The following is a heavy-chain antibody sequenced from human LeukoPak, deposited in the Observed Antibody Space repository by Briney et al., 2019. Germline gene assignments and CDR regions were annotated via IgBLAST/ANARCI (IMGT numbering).Heavy chain of an antibody. D-gene: IGHD3-3*01. CDR2: MNPNSGNT. CDR1: GYTFTSYD. Sequence: VKVSFKASGYTFTSYDINWVRQATGQGLEWMGWMNPNSGNTGYAQKFQGRVTMTRNTSISTAYMELSSLRSEDTAVYYCARDSSRYDFWSGYYISYYYGMDVWGQGTTVTVSS. CDR3: ARDSSRYDFWSGYYISYYYGMDV. J-gene: IGHJ6*02. V-gene: IGHV1-8*01.